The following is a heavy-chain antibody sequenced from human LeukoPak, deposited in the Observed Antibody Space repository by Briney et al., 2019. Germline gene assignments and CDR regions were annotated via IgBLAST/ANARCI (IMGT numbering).Heavy chain of an antibody. CDR3: AKSLSDTGRTRFDAFDI. D-gene: IGHD3-3*01. CDR1: GGSITSSSYY. Sequence: PSETLSLTCTVSGGSITSSSYYWGWIRQPPGKGLEWVSAISGSGGSTYYADSVKGRFTISRDNSKNTLYLQMNSLRVEDTAVYYCAKSLSDTGRTRFDAFDIWGQGTMVTVSS. CDR2: ISGSGGST. J-gene: IGHJ3*02. V-gene: IGHV3-23*01.